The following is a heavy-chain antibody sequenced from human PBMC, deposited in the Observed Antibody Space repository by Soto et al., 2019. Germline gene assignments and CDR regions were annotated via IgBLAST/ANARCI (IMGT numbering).Heavy chain of an antibody. CDR3: ARPSGSYLYYFDY. CDR1: GGSISSSSYY. Sequence: SETLSLTCTVSGGSISSSSYYWGWIRQPPGKGLEWIGSIYYSGGTYYSPSLKSRVTMSVDTSKNQFSLKLSSVTAADTAVYYCARPSGSYLYYFDYWGQGTLVTVSS. CDR2: IYYSGGT. J-gene: IGHJ4*02. V-gene: IGHV4-39*01. D-gene: IGHD1-26*01.